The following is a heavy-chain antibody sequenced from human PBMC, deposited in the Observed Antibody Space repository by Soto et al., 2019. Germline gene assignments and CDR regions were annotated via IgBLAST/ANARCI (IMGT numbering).Heavy chain of an antibody. Sequence: RASVKVSFKVSGYTLTELSMHWVRQAPGKGLEWMGGFDPEDGETIYAQKFQGRVTMTEDTSTDTAYMELSSLRSEDTAVYYCATVPGKPPFNWFDPWGQGTLVTVSS. J-gene: IGHJ5*02. CDR3: ATVPGKPPFNWFDP. CDR2: FDPEDGET. CDR1: GYTLTELS. V-gene: IGHV1-24*01.